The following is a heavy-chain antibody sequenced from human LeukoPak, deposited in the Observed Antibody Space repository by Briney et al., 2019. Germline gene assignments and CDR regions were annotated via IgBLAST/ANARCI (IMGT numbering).Heavy chain of an antibody. CDR2: IYSSGST. CDR1: GGSFSGYY. V-gene: IGHV4-59*08. CDR3: ARHPPYSSSSIVYFDY. D-gene: IGHD6-6*01. Sequence: SETLSLTCAVYGGSFSGYYWSWIRQPPGKGLEWIGYIYSSGSTKYNPSLKSRVTISVDTSKNQFSLKLSSVTAADTAVYYCARHPPYSSSSIVYFDYWGQGTLVTVPS. J-gene: IGHJ4*02.